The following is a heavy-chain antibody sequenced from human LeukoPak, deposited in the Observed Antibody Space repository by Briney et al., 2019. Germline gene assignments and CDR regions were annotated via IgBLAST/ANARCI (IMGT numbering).Heavy chain of an antibody. V-gene: IGHV1-8*01. Sequence: GASVKVSCKASGYTFTSYDINWVRQATGQGLEWMGWMNPNSGNTGYAQKFQGRVTMTRNTSISTAYMELSSLRSGDRAVYYCARDYYYDSAFDYWGQGTLVTVSS. J-gene: IGHJ4*02. CDR3: ARDYYYDSAFDY. D-gene: IGHD3-22*01. CDR2: MNPNSGNT. CDR1: GYTFTSYD.